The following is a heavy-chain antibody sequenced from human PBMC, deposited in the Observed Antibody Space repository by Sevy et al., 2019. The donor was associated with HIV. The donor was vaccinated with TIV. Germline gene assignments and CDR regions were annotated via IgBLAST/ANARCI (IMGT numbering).Heavy chain of an antibody. J-gene: IGHJ3*02. CDR1: GYTFTTYG. CDR2: ISADNDNT. V-gene: IGHV1-18*01. CDR3: ASASAYYYGAVRHAHAFDI. D-gene: IGHD3-10*01. Sequence: ASVKVSCKASGYTFTTYGITWVRQAPGQGLEWMGWISADNDNTNYAQKFQGRVTMTTDTSTTTAYMELRSLRSDNTAVYYCASASAYYYGAVRHAHAFDIWGQGTMVTVSS.